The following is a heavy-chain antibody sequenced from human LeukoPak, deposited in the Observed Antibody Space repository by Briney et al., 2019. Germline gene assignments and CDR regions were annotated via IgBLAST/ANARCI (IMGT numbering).Heavy chain of an antibody. CDR1: GFTFSSYA. Sequence: GGSLRLSCAASGFTFSSYAMSWVRQAPGKGLEWVSAISGSGGSTYYADSVKGRFTISRDNSKNTLYLQMNSLRAEDTAVYYCAKGGVGSSWYEENWFDPWGQGTLVTVSS. CDR2: ISGSGGST. D-gene: IGHD6-13*01. V-gene: IGHV3-23*01. J-gene: IGHJ5*02. CDR3: AKGGVGSSWYEENWFDP.